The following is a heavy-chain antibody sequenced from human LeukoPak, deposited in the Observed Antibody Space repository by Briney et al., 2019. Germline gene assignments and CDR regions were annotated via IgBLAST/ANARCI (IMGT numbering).Heavy chain of an antibody. CDR3: ARTRRYFDY. V-gene: IGHV4-34*01. CDR2: INHSGST. CDR1: GGSFSGYH. J-gene: IGHJ4*02. Sequence: PSETLSLTCAVYGGSFSGYHWSWIRQPPGKGLEWIGEINHSGSTNYNPSLKSRVTISVDTSKNQFSLKLSSVTAADTAVYYCARTRRYFDYWGQGTLVTVSS.